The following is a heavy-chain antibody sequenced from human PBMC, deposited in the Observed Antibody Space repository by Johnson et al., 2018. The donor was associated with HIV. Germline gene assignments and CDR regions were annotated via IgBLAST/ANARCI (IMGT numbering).Heavy chain of an antibody. D-gene: IGHD1-26*01. V-gene: IGHV3-53*01. J-gene: IGHJ3*02. CDR2: IYSGGST. CDR3: ARDSPPWGARGDI. Sequence: VQLVESGGGLIQPGGSLRLSCPASGFTVSSNYMSWVRQAPGQGLEWVSVIYSGGSTYYADSVKGRFTISRDNSKNTLYLQMNSLRAEDTAVYYCARDSPPWGARGDIWGQGTMVTVSS. CDR1: GFTVSSNY.